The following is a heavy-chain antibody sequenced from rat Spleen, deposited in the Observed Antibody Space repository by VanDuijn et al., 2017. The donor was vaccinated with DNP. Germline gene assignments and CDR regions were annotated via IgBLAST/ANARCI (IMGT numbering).Heavy chain of an antibody. CDR3: ARHYYSGDADY. D-gene: IGHD1-1*01. V-gene: IGHV5-7*01. J-gene: IGHJ2*01. CDR1: GFTFSDYN. CDR2: ISYDGSST. Sequence: EVQLVESGGGLVQPGRSLKLSCAASGFTFSDYNMAWVRQAPKKGLEWVATISYDGSSTYYRDSVKGRFTISRDNAKSTLYLRMDRLRSEDTETYYCARHYYSGDADYWGQGVMVTVSS.